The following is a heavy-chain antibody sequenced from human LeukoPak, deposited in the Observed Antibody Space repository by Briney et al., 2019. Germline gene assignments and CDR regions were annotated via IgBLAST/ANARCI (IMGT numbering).Heavy chain of an antibody. CDR1: GGSISSGGYY. CDR3: ARDSYDSSGRSNYGMDV. D-gene: IGHD3-22*01. Sequence: SETLSLTCTVSGGSISSGGYYWSWIRQHPGKGLEWIGDIYYSGSTYYNPSLKSRVTISVDTSKNQFSLKLSSVTAADTAVYYCARDSYDSSGRSNYGMDVWGQGTTVTVSS. J-gene: IGHJ6*02. V-gene: IGHV4-31*03. CDR2: IYYSGST.